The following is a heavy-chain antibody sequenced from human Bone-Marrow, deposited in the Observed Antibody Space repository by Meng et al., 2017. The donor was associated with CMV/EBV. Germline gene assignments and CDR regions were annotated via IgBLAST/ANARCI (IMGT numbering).Heavy chain of an antibody. V-gene: IGHV3-21*01. CDR3: ARVEDTAYWGRGAFDI. CDR2: ISSSSSYI. CDR1: GFTFSSYS. J-gene: IGHJ3*02. Sequence: GASLKISCAASGFTFSSYSMNWVRQAPGKGLEWVSSISSSSSYIYYADSVKGRFTISRDNAKNSLYLQMNSLRAEDTAVYYCARVEDTAYWGRGAFDIWGQGTMVTVSS. D-gene: IGHD5-18*01.